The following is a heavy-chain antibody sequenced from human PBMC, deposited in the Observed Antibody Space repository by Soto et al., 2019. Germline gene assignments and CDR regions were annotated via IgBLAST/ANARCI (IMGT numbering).Heavy chain of an antibody. J-gene: IGHJ3*01. CDR3: ARGYCGGVGCYPRRDAFDV. CDR2: INPSSSHI. D-gene: IGHD2-15*01. CDR1: GFTFASYH. V-gene: IGHV3-21*02. Sequence: EVQLVESGGGLVMPGGSLRLSCAASGFTFASYHMSWVRQAPGKGLDWVSSINPSSSHIYYADSVRGRFTISRDDSNNSLYLHMNRLRTEDVAIYYCARGYCGGVGCYPRRDAFDVWGQGTTVMVSS.